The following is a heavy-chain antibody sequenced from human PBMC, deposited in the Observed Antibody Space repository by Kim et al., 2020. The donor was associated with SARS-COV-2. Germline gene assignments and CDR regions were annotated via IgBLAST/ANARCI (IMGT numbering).Heavy chain of an antibody. CDR3: TRGFVAARVYFDY. V-gene: IGHV3-49*03. Sequence: GGSLRLSCTASGFTFGDYAMSWFRQAPGKGLEWVGFIRSKAYGGTTEYAASVKGRFTISRDDSKSIAYLQMNSLKTEDTAVYYCTRGFVAARVYFDYWGQGTLVTVSS. J-gene: IGHJ4*02. CDR1: GFTFGDYA. CDR2: IRSKAYGGTT. D-gene: IGHD6-6*01.